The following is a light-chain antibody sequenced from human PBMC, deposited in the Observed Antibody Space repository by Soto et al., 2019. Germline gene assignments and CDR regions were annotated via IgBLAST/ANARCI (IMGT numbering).Light chain of an antibody. CDR1: QGIANY. CDR3: QKCGSAPFT. J-gene: IGKJ4*01. Sequence: DIQLTPSPSSLSAYVGDRVTLTCRASQGIANYLAWYQQKPGKGPKLLIYAAATLQSGVPSRFSGSGSGTDFTLTISSLQPEDVATYYCQKCGSAPFTFGGGTKVDI. CDR2: AAA. V-gene: IGKV1-27*01.